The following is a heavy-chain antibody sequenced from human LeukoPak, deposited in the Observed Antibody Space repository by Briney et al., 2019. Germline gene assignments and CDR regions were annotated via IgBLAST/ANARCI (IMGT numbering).Heavy chain of an antibody. Sequence: SETLSLTCTVSGGSISSYYWSWIRQPAGKRLEWIGRIHTSGSTNYNPSLKSRVTISVDTSKNQFSLKLSSVTAADTAVYYCARDHYYDSSGYLDYWGQGTLVTVSS. D-gene: IGHD3-22*01. V-gene: IGHV4-4*07. CDR3: ARDHYYDSSGYLDY. CDR2: IHTSGST. CDR1: GGSISSYY. J-gene: IGHJ4*02.